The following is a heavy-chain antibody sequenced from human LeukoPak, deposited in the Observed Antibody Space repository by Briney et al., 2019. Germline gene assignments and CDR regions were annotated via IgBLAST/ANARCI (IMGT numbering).Heavy chain of an antibody. V-gene: IGHV3-30*18. CDR3: AKDRTSGSIMTDALDV. Sequence: GGSLRLSCIASEFNFRSYGMHWVRQGPGKGLEWVAFISHDEINKYYGDSVKGRFTISRDNSKNTLYLQMNNLRGEGTAVYYCAKDRTSGSIMTDALDVWGQGTMVTVSS. CDR1: EFNFRSYG. J-gene: IGHJ3*01. D-gene: IGHD1-26*01. CDR2: ISHDEINK.